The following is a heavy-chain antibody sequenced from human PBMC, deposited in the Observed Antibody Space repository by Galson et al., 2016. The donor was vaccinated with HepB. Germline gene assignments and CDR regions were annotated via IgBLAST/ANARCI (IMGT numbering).Heavy chain of an antibody. CDR1: GASFGDSY. Sequence: SETLSLTCTVSGASFGDSYWTWIRQPPGKGLECIGYMYYSGSPNLNPSFKSRATISVDTSKKQFSLKLRSVTAADTAVYYCAGGRRDGYDQLFYFDYWGQGTLVTVSS. CDR2: MYYSGSP. D-gene: IGHD5-24*01. J-gene: IGHJ4*02. V-gene: IGHV4-59*01. CDR3: AGGRRDGYDQLFYFDY.